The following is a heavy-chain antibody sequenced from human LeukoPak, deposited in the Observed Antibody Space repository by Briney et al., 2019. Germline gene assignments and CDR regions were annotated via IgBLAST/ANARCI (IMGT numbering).Heavy chain of an antibody. CDR2: IYYSGST. D-gene: IGHD3-9*01. J-gene: IGHJ3*02. CDR3: ARGGVYYDILTGYSPDAFDI. CDR1: GVSISSYY. Sequence: SETLSLTWTVSGVSISSYYWSWIRQPPGKGLEWIGYIYYSGSTNYNPSLKSRVTISVDTSKNQFSLKLSSVTAADTAVYYCARGGVYYDILTGYSPDAFDIWGQGTMVTVSS. V-gene: IGHV4-59*01.